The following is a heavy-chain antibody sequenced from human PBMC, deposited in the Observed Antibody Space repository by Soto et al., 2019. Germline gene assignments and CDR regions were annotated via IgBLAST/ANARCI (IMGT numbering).Heavy chain of an antibody. Sequence: GESLKISCKGSGYSFASYWISWVRQMPGKGLEWMGRIDPSDSYTNYSPSFQGHVTISADKSISTAYLQWSSLKASDTAMYYCARSPRTVTDYGMDVWGQGTTVTVSS. CDR2: IDPSDSYT. J-gene: IGHJ6*02. V-gene: IGHV5-10-1*01. CDR3: ARSPRTVTDYGMDV. D-gene: IGHD4-17*01. CDR1: GYSFASYW.